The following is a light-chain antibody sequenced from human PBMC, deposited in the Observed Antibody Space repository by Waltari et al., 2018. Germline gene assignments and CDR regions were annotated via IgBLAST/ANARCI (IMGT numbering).Light chain of an antibody. CDR3: QQFYRLPYS. V-gene: IGKV4-1*01. CDR1: QSLLSSSNNKNY. J-gene: IGKJ2*03. CDR2: WAS. Sequence: DIVMTQSPDSLSVSLGERVTFNCKSSQSLLSSSNNKNYLAWYQSKPGQAPKLLFYWASTPDSGVPNRFRGDGSGTDFTLTISGLQADDVAVYYCQQFYRLPYSFGPGTKVEIK.